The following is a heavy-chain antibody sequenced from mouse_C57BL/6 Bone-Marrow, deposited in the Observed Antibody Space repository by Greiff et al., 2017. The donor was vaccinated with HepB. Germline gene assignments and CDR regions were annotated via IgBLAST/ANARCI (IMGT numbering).Heavy chain of an antibody. CDR3: ARSGDYYDYDRAWFSY. J-gene: IGHJ3*01. CDR2: INPNYGTT. D-gene: IGHD2-4*01. CDR1: GYSFTDYN. Sequence: VQLQQSGPELVKPGASVKISCKASGYSFTDYNMNWVKQSNGKSLEWIGVINPNYGTTSYNQKFKGKATLTVDQSSSTAYMQLNSLTAEDSAVYYGARSGDYYDYDRAWFSYWGQGTLVTVSA. V-gene: IGHV1-39*01.